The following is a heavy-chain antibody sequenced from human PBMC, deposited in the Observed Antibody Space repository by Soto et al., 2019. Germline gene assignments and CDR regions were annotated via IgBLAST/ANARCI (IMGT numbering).Heavy chain of an antibody. Sequence: GGSLRLSCAASGFTFSSYWMSWVRQAPGKGLEWVANIKQDGSEKYYVDSVKGRFTISRDNAKNSLYLQMNSLRAEDTAVYYCARLIVVVVAATRGFDPWGQGTLVTVSS. CDR3: ARLIVVVVAATRGFDP. CDR2: IKQDGSEK. CDR1: GFTFSSYW. J-gene: IGHJ5*02. D-gene: IGHD2-15*01. V-gene: IGHV3-7*01.